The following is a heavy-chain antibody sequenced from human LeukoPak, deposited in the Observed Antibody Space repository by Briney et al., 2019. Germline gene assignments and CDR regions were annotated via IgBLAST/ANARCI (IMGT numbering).Heavy chain of an antibody. V-gene: IGHV1-18*01. D-gene: IGHD3-22*01. J-gene: IGHJ3*02. CDR2: ISAYNGNT. CDR1: GYTFTSYG. CDR3: ATTTIYDSSGSGAFDI. Sequence: ASVKVSCKASGYTFTSYGISWVRQAPGQGLEWMGWISAYNGNTNYAQKLQGRVTMTEDTSTDTAYMELSSLRSEDTAVYYCATTTIYDSSGSGAFDIWGQGTMVTVSS.